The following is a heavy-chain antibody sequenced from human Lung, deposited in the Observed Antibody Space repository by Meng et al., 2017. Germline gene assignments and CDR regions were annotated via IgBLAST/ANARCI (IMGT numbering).Heavy chain of an antibody. D-gene: IGHD3-22*01. CDR2: INNDTRNP. Sequence: QVQLVQAGSEVKKPGAAVKMSCKASGYTFTTYAMNWVRQAPGQGLEWMGGINNDTRNPTYAQGFTGRFVFSLDTSVSTAYLQISSLMAEDTAIYYCARGDLGMSGYYYTVHWGQGTLVTVSS. V-gene: IGHV7-4-1*02. J-gene: IGHJ4*02. CDR3: ARGDLGMSGYYYTVH. CDR1: GYTFTTYA.